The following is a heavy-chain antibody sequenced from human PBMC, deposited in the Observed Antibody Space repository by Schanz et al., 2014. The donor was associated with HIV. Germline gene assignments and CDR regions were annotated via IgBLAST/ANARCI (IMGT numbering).Heavy chain of an antibody. CDR3: AKDGGSMGRRRGMDV. CDR2: ISYDGINK. J-gene: IGHJ6*02. V-gene: IGHV3-30*18. D-gene: IGHD3-16*01. CDR1: GFSFSTYG. Sequence: QVQLVESGGGVVQPGGSLRLSCAASGFSFSTYGIHWVRQAPGKGLEWVTLISYDGINKYYADSVKGRFTISRDNSKNTLYLQINSLRIDDTAVYYCAKDGGSMGRRRGMDVWGQGTTVTVSS.